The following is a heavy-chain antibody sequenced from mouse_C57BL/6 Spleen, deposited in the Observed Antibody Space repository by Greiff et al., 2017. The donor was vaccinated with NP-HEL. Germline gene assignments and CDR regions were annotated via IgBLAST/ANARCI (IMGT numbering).Heavy chain of an antibody. CDR3: ARITTVKAMDY. CDR1: GFTFSDYG. D-gene: IGHD1-1*01. CDR2: ISSGSSTI. J-gene: IGHJ4*01. Sequence: EVKLMESGGGLVKPGGSLKLSCAASGFTFSDYGMHWVRQAPEKGLAWVAYISSGSSTIYYADTVKGRFTISRDNAKNTLFLQMTSLRSEDTAMYYCARITTVKAMDYWGQGTSVTVSS. V-gene: IGHV5-17*01.